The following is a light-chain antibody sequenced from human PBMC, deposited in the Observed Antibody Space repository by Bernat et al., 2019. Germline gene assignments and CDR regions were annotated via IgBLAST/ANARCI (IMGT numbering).Light chain of an antibody. CDR3: SSYTSSNTYV. V-gene: IGLV2-18*02. Sequence: QSALTQPPSVSGSPGQPVTISCTGTSSDVGSYNRVSWYQQPPGIAPKLMIYEVSNRPSGVPDRFSGSKSGNTASLTISGLQAEDEADYYCSSYTSSNTYVFGTGTKVTVL. J-gene: IGLJ1*01. CDR1: SSDVGSYNR. CDR2: EVS.